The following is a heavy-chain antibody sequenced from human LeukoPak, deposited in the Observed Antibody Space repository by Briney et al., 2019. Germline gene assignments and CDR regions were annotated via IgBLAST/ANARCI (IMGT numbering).Heavy chain of an antibody. CDR3: ARDYWWNYDY. V-gene: IGHV3-30-3*01. CDR2: ISKDGSDK. J-gene: IGHJ4*02. CDR1: GFTFCDYA. D-gene: IGHD1-7*01. Sequence: GGSLRLSCAASGFTFCDYAMDWVRQAPGKGLEWVAVISKDGSDKYYPGSVRGRFTISRDNSKNTIYLQMDSLRAEDTAIYYCARDYWWNYDYWGQGTLVTVSS.